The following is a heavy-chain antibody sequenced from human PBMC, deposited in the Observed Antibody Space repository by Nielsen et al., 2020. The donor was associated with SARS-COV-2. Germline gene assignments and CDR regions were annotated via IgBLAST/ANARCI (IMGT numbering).Heavy chain of an antibody. V-gene: IGHV1-18*01. CDR2: ISGNNDNT. Sequence: WVRQAPGQGLEWMGWISGNNDNTNYAQKLQGRVTMTTDTSTSTAYVELRSLRSDDTAVYYCARDRVAYYYDSSGYYYDYWGQGTLVTVSS. J-gene: IGHJ4*02. CDR3: ARDRVAYYYDSSGYYYDY. D-gene: IGHD3-22*01.